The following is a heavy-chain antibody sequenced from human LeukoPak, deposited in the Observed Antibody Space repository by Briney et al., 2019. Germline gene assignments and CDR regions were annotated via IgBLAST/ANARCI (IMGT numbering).Heavy chain of an antibody. CDR3: ARDRGERYYYGSGSYYLDV. V-gene: IGHV4-30-4*08. J-gene: IGHJ6*02. D-gene: IGHD3-10*01. CDR1: GGSFSGYY. CDR2: IYYSGST. Sequence: PSQTLSLTCAVYGGSFSGYYWSWIRQPPGKGLEWIGYIYYSGSTYYNPSLKSRVTISVDTSKNQFSLKLSSVTAADTAVYYCARDRGERYYYGSGSYYLDVWGQGTTVTVSS.